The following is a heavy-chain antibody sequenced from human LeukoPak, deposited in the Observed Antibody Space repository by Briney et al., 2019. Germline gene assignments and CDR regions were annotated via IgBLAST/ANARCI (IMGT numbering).Heavy chain of an antibody. CDR1: GFTLSSNW. V-gene: IGHV3-33*01. CDR2: IWYDGSNE. Sequence: GGSLRLSCAVSGFTLSSNWMHWVRQAPGKGLEWVAVIWYDGSNEYYADSVKGRFTISRDNSKNTLYLQMNSLRAEDTAVYYCARDPRSSSSYRFDYWGQGTLVTVSS. J-gene: IGHJ4*02. CDR3: ARDPRSSSSYRFDY. D-gene: IGHD6-6*01.